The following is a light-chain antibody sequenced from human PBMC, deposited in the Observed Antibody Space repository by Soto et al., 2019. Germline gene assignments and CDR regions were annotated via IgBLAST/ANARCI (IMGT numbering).Light chain of an antibody. CDR3: QKCGRAPFT. J-gene: IGKJ4*01. CDR2: DTS. V-gene: IGKV3-15*01. Sequence: EIVMTQSPATLSVSPWDRATLPCRASQSVSSNLAWYQHKPGQTPRLPIYDTSTRATGVPTRFSGSRSGTDFTLTISSLQPEDVATYYCQKCGRAPFTFGGGTKVDIK. CDR1: QSVSSN.